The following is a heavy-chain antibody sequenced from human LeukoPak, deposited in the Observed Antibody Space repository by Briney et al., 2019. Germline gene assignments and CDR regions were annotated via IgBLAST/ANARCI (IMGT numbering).Heavy chain of an antibody. V-gene: IGHV4-38-2*01. CDR2: IYHSGST. J-gene: IGHJ5*02. D-gene: IGHD2-2*01. Sequence: PSETLSLTCAVSGYSISSGDYWAWIRQPPGKGLAWIGSIYHSGSTHYNPSLKSRVTISVDTSKNQFALKLSSVTAADTAVYYCARNYSNFVVVSAVSNNWFDPWGQGTLVTVSS. CDR1: GYSISSGDY. CDR3: ARNYSNFVVVSAVSNNWFDP.